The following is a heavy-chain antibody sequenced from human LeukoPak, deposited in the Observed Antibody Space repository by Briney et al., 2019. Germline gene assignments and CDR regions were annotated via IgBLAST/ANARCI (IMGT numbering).Heavy chain of an antibody. J-gene: IGHJ2*01. D-gene: IGHD1-26*01. V-gene: IGHV3-30-3*01. Sequence: GRSLRLSCAASGFTFSSYAMHWVRQAPGKGLEWVAVISYDGSNKYYADSVKGRFTISRDSSKNTLFLHMNTLRAEDTVIYYCAKDRTVGASYWYFDLWGRGTLVTVSS. CDR2: ISYDGSNK. CDR3: AKDRTVGASYWYFDL. CDR1: GFTFSSYA.